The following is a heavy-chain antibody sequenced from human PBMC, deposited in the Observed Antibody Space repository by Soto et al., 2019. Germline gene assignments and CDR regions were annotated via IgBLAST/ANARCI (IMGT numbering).Heavy chain of an antibody. CDR2: MNPNSGNT. V-gene: IGHV1-8*01. CDR1: GYTFTSYD. D-gene: IGHD2-21*01. CDR3: AREVANRFDP. Sequence: QVQLVQSGAEVKKPGASVKVSCKASGYTFTSYDINWVRQATGQGLALMGWMNPNSGNTGYAQKFQGRVTMTRNTPISTAYMGLRSLKSEDRAVYYCAREVANRFDPWGQGTLVTVS. J-gene: IGHJ5*02.